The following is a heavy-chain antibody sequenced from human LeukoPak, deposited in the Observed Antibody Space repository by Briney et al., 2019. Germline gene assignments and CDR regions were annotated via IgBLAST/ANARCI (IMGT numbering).Heavy chain of an antibody. D-gene: IGHD2-2*03. V-gene: IGHV3-23*01. CDR1: GFTFTTYG. CDR3: AKDWHWILFDD. CDR2: IGGSGTRT. J-gene: IGHJ4*02. Sequence: GGSLRLSCSASGFTFTTYGMNWVRQAPGKGLERVSGIGGSGTRTYYAASVKGRFTIAVDNSKNTLYLQMNSLRDEDTAVYYCAKDWHWILFDDWGQGTLVTVSS.